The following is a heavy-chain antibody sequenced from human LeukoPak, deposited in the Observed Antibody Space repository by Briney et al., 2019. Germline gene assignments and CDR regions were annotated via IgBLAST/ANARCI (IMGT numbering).Heavy chain of an antibody. CDR1: GFTFSSYA. D-gene: IGHD3-9*01. J-gene: IGHJ4*02. Sequence: GGSLRLSCAASGFTFSSYAMSWVRQAPGKGLEWVSAISGSGGSTYYADSVKGRFTISRDNSKNTLYLQMNSLRAEDTAVYYCAKDEVSGFFLTGYYAFDYWGQGTLVTVSS. CDR2: ISGSGGST. CDR3: AKDEVSGFFLTGYYAFDY. V-gene: IGHV3-23*01.